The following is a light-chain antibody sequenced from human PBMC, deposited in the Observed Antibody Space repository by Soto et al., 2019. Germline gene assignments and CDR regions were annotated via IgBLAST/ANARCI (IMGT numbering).Light chain of an antibody. V-gene: IGLV2-23*02. CDR1: SSDVGTYNL. CDR2: EVV. Sequence: QSALTQPASVSGSPGQSITISCTGSSSDVGTYNLVSWYQHHPGKAPKLMISEVVKRPSGVSNRFSGSKSGNTASLTISGLQAEDEADYYGCSYAGSSMFVFGGGTKLTVL. J-gene: IGLJ2*01. CDR3: CSYAGSSMFV.